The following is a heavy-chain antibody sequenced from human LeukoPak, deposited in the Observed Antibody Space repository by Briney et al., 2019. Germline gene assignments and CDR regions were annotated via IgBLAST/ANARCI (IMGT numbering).Heavy chain of an antibody. CDR2: IYYSGST. D-gene: IGHD2-2*02. CDR1: GGSISSYY. V-gene: IGHV4-59*12. Sequence: SETLSLTCTVSGGSISSYYWSWIRQPPGKGLEWIGYIYYSGSTNYNPSLKSRVTISVDTSKNQFSLKLSSVTAADTAVYYCASPYCSSTSCYKHYYFDYWGQGTLVTVSS. J-gene: IGHJ4*02. CDR3: ASPYCSSTSCYKHYYFDY.